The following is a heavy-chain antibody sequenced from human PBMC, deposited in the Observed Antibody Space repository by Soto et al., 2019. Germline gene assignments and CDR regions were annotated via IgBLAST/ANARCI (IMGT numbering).Heavy chain of an antibody. D-gene: IGHD6-25*01. CDR3: AREGGAAVDP. CDR1: GGSISSGGYY. CDR2: IYYSGST. V-gene: IGHV4-31*03. J-gene: IGHJ5*02. Sequence: QVQLQESGPGLVKPSQTLSLTCTVSGGSISSGGYYWSWIRQHPGKGLEWIGYIYYSGSTYYNPSPKSRVTISGDSSKIQFSLKLRSLTAADTAVYYCAREGGAAVDPGGQGTLVTVSS.